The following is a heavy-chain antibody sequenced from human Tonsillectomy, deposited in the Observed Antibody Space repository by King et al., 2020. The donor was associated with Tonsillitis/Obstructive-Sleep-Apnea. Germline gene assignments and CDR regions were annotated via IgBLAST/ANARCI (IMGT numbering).Heavy chain of an antibody. CDR2: ITSDGGST. CDR1: GFTFPTYT. D-gene: IGHD3-22*01. CDR3: VRPLPSYYDTSGYY. Sequence: VQLVESGGGLVQPGGSLRLSCSASGFTFPTYTMHWVRQAQGRGLEYVSAITSDGGSTYYADSVRGRFTISRDNSKNTLYLQMSGLRAADTAVYYCVRPLPSYYDTSGYYWGQGTLVTVSS. J-gene: IGHJ4*02. V-gene: IGHV3-64D*06.